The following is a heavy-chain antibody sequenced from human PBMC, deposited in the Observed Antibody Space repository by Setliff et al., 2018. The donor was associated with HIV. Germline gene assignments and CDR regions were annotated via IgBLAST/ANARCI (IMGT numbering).Heavy chain of an antibody. CDR2: FYYNGDS. D-gene: IGHD2-15*01. V-gene: IGHV4-39*01. J-gene: IGHJ6*03. Sequence: SETLSLTCTVSGDSVNDRSYFWGWIRQPPGKGLEWIGTFYYNGDSRYNPSLKSRVTISVDTSKNQFSLNLNSVTAADTAVYYCARGGGSRAATSSYHYMDVWGKGATVTVSS. CDR3: ARGGGSRAATSSYHYMDV. CDR1: GDSVNDRSYF.